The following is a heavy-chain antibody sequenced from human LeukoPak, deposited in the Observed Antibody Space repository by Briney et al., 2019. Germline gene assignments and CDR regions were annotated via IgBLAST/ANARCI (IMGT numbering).Heavy chain of an antibody. CDR3: ARPRRGDTYGPDY. V-gene: IGHV5-51*01. J-gene: IGHJ4*02. Sequence: GESLKISCQGSGYTFTNYWIGWVRQMPGKGLEWMGIIYPDDSDTRYSPSFRGQIIISADKSISTAYLQWSSLKASDTAMYYCARPRRGDTYGPDYWGQGTLVTVSS. CDR2: IYPDDSDT. CDR1: GYTFTNYW. D-gene: IGHD5-18*01.